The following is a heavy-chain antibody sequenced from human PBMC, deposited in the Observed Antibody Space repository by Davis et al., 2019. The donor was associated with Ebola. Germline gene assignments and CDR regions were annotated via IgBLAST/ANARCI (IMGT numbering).Heavy chain of an antibody. D-gene: IGHD3-10*01. Sequence: GESLKISCAASGFTFSGSTVHWVRQASGQGLEWIGRIRGKAKKYATAYAASLKGRFTISRDDSKNTAYLQVNSLKIEDTAVYYCTRYGPQLSESSYYYGMDVWGKGTTVTVSS. J-gene: IGHJ6*04. CDR3: TRYGPQLSESSYYYGMDV. CDR2: IRGKAKKYAT. CDR1: GFTFSGST. V-gene: IGHV3-73*01.